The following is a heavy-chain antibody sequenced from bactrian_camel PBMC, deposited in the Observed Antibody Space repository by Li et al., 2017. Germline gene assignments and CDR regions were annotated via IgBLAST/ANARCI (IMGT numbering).Heavy chain of an antibody. V-gene: IGHV3S1*01. D-gene: IGHD1*01. J-gene: IGHJ6*01. CDR2: KYLGGGIP. CDR1: AYTYSAYC. CDR3: VAGPYCRPGRASPEAFDF. Sequence: HVQLVESGGGSVQAGGSLKIACETSAYTYSAYCMGWFRQAPGREREGVAFKYLGGGIPYYADSVEGRFTISEDNAENTMSLQMNSLTSDDTAMYYCVAGPYCRPGRASPEAFDFWGQGTQVTVS.